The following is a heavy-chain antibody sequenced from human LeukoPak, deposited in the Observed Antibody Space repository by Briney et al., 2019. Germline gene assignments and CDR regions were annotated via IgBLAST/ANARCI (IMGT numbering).Heavy chain of an antibody. CDR3: TRSGTRYGEGTYYFDY. V-gene: IGHV3-49*03. D-gene: IGHD3-3*01. CDR2: IRSKAYGGTT. CDR1: GFTFGDYA. J-gene: IGHJ4*02. Sequence: GGSLRLSCTASGFTFGDYAMSWFRQAPGKGLEWVGFIRSKAYGGTTEYAASVKGRFTISRDDSKSIAYLQMNSLKTEDTAVYYCTRSGTRYGEGTYYFDYWGQGTLVTVSS.